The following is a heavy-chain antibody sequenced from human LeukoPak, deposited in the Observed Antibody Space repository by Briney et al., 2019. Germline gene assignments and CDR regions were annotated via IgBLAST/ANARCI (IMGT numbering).Heavy chain of an antibody. CDR2: ISGSGGRT. CDR3: AKALLLFSSDYFDY. V-gene: IGHV3-23*01. CDR1: RFTFSNYA. J-gene: IGHJ4*02. Sequence: GGSLRLSCAASRFTFSNYAMTWVRQAPGQGLEWVSAISGSGGRTYYADSLKGRFTISRDNSKNTLYLQMNSLRAEDTAVYYCAKALLLFSSDYFDYWGQGTLVSVSS. D-gene: IGHD3-10*01.